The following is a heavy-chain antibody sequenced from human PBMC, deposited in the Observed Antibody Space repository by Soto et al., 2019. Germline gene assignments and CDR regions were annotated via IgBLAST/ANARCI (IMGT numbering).Heavy chain of an antibody. CDR1: GYTLTELS. D-gene: IGHD1-26*01. Sequence: ASVKVSCKVSGYTLTELSMHWVRQAPGKGLEWMGGFDPEDGETIYAQKFQGRVTMTEDTSTDTAYMELSSLRSEDTAVYYCATDPIVGAMGNYYYYGMDVWGQGTTVT. J-gene: IGHJ6*02. CDR2: FDPEDGET. CDR3: ATDPIVGAMGNYYYYGMDV. V-gene: IGHV1-24*01.